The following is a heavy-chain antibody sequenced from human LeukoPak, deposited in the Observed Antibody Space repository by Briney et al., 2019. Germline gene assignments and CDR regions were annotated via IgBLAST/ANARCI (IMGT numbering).Heavy chain of an antibody. J-gene: IGHJ4*02. CDR3: AKDGVAVAGDFDY. V-gene: IGHV3-30*18. D-gene: IGHD6-19*01. CDR2: ISYDGSNK. Sequence: GSLRLSCAASGFTFSSYGMHWVRQAPGKGLEWVAVISYDGSNKYYAGSVKGRFTISRDNSKNTLYLQMNSLRAEDTAVYYCAKDGVAVAGDFDYWGQGTLVTVSS. CDR1: GFTFSSYG.